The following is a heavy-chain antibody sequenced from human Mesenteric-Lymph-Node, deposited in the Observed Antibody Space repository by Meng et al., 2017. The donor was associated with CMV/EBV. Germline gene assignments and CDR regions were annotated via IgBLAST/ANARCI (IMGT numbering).Heavy chain of an antibody. CDR1: GFTFSSYE. CDR2: IGSSGSVK. J-gene: IGHJ4*02. V-gene: IGHV3-48*03. D-gene: IGHD3-10*01. Sequence: GGSLRLSCAASGFTFSSYEMNWVRQAPGKGPEWVSYIGSSGSVKYYADSVEGRFTISRDNAKDSLYLQANNLRAEDTALYYCARCYGSGSYMVYWGQGTLVTVSS. CDR3: ARCYGSGSYMVY.